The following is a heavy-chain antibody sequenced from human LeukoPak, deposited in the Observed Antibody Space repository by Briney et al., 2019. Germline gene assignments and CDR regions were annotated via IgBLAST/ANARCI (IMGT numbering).Heavy chain of an antibody. J-gene: IGHJ1*01. D-gene: IGHD1-26*01. Sequence: PGGSLRLSCAASGFTFSSYAMSWVRQAPGKGLVWVSAISGSGGSTYYADSVKGRFTISRDNSKNTLYMQMNSLRAEDTAVYYCAKDSGSYHPEYFQHWGQGTLVTVSS. CDR2: ISGSGGST. V-gene: IGHV3-23*01. CDR3: AKDSGSYHPEYFQH. CDR1: GFTFSSYA.